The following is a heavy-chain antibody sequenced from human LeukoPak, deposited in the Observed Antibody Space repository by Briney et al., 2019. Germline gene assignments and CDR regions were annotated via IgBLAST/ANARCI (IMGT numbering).Heavy chain of an antibody. CDR2: IYYSGST. CDR1: GGSISSYY. J-gene: IGHJ5*02. D-gene: IGHD6-13*01. V-gene: IGHV4-59*01. Sequence: SETLSLTCTVSGGSISSYYWSWIRQPPGKGLEWIGYIYYSGSTNYNPSLKSRVTISVDTSKNQFSLKVSSVTAADTAVYYCVASSSWHNWFDPWGQGTLVTVSS. CDR3: VASSSWHNWFDP.